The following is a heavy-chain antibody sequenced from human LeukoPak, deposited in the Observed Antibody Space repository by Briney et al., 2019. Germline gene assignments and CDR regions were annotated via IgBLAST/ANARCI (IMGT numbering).Heavy chain of an antibody. CDR2: ISYDGSNK. J-gene: IGHJ4*02. CDR3: AKDHGSERYFDY. CDR1: GFTFSSYS. Sequence: GGSLRLSCAASGFTFSSYSMNWVRQAPGKGLEWVAVISYDGSNKYYADSVKGRFTISRDNSKNTLYLQMNSLRAEDTAVYYCAKDHGSERYFDYWGQGTLVTVSS. V-gene: IGHV3-30*18. D-gene: IGHD3-10*01.